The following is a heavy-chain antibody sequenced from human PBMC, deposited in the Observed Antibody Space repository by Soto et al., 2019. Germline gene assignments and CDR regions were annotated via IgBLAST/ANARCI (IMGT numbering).Heavy chain of an antibody. CDR1: GGSFSGYY. CDR2: INHSGST. CDR3: ARGLYDFWSGYKHDAFDI. J-gene: IGHJ3*02. V-gene: IGHV4-34*01. D-gene: IGHD3-3*01. Sequence: QVQLQQWGAGLLKPSETLSLTCAVYGGSFSGYYWSWIRQPPGKGLEWIGEINHSGSTNYNPSLKSRVTISVDTSKNQFSLKLSSVTAADTAVYYCARGLYDFWSGYKHDAFDIWGQGTMVTVSS.